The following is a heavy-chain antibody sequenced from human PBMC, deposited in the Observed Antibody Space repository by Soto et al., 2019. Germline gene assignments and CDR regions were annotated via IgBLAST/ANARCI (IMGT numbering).Heavy chain of an antibody. V-gene: IGHV4-30-2*01. D-gene: IGHD6-19*01. CDR1: GGSISSGGYS. CDR3: ARGKAGSWFDP. Sequence: SETLSLTCAVSGGSISSGGYSWSWIRQPPGKGLEWIGYIYHSGSTYYNPSLKSRVTISVDRSKNQFSLKLSSVTAADTAVYYCARGKAGSWFDPWGQGTLVTVSS. J-gene: IGHJ5*02. CDR2: IYHSGST.